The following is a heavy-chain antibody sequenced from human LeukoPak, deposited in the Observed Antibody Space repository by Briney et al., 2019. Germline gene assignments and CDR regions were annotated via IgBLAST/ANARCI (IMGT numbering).Heavy chain of an antibody. D-gene: IGHD3-22*01. CDR1: GYTFTNYD. Sequence: ASVKVSCKASGYTFTNYDINWVRQATGQGLEWMGWMNPNSGNTGYAQKFQGRVTMTRNTSISTAYMELSSLRSEDTAVYYCARDYYDNRGPSGYWGQGTLVIASS. V-gene: IGHV1-8*01. CDR2: MNPNSGNT. CDR3: ARDYYDNRGPSGY. J-gene: IGHJ4*02.